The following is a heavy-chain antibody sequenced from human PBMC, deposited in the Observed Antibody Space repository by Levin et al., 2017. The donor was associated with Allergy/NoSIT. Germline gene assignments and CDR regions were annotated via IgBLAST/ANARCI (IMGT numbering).Heavy chain of an antibody. CDR1: GYTFTGYY. J-gene: IGHJ6*02. CDR3: ASSETPGGYGSPYYYYGMDV. V-gene: IGHV1-2*02. CDR2: INPNSGGT. D-gene: IGHD3-10*01. Sequence: GESLKISCKASGYTFTGYYMHWVRQAPGQGLEWMGWINPNSGGTNYAQKFQGRVTMTRDTSISTAYMELSRLRSDDTAVYYCASSETPGGYGSPYYYYGMDVWGQGTTVTVSS.